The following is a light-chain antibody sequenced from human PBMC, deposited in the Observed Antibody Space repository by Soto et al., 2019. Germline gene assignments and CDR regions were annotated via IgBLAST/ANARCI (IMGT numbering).Light chain of an antibody. Sequence: EIVLTQSPGTLSLSPGERATLSCRASQGVSGSYLAGYQQKPGQAPRLLIYGASSRATGIPNRFSGSESGTDFTLTISRLEPEDVAVYYCLHDGSSPRPFGQGTKVAIK. CDR1: QGVSGSY. J-gene: IGKJ1*01. V-gene: IGKV3-20*01. CDR2: GAS. CDR3: LHDGSSPRP.